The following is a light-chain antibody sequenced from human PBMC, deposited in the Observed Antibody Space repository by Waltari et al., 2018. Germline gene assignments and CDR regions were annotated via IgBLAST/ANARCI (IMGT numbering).Light chain of an antibody. J-gene: IGKJ1*01. Sequence: EIVLTQSPGTASLSPGERVTRSCRASQSVGSSSLAWYQQKPGQAPRLVIYRASRRATGIPDRFSGSGSGKDFSLTISRLEPEDFAVYYCQQHGTLPATFGQGTKVEIK. V-gene: IGKV3-20*01. CDR1: QSVGSSS. CDR2: RAS. CDR3: QQHGTLPAT.